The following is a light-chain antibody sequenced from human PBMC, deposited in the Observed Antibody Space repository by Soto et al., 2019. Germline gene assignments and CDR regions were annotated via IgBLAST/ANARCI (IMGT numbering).Light chain of an antibody. V-gene: IGLV2-14*01. CDR3: SSYTSSSFYV. Sequence: QSALTQPASVSGSPGQSITISCTGTSSDVGGYNYVSWYQQHPGKAPKLMIYYVSNRPSGVSNRFSGSKSGNTASLTISGLQAEDEADYYCSSYTSSSFYVFGTGTKLTVL. J-gene: IGLJ1*01. CDR1: SSDVGGYNY. CDR2: YVS.